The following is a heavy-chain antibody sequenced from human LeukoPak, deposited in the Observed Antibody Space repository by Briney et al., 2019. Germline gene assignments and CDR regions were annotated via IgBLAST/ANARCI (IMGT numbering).Heavy chain of an antibody. D-gene: IGHD3-16*02. CDR2: INHSGST. CDR1: GGSFSGYY. CDR3: ARAYYDYVWGSYRQAPKYYFDY. V-gene: IGHV4-34*01. J-gene: IGHJ4*02. Sequence: SETLSLTCAVYGGSFSGYYWSWIRQPPGKGLEWIGEINHSGSTNYNPSLKSRVTIPVDTSKNQFSLKLSSVTAADTAVYYCARAYYDYVWGSYRQAPKYYFDYWGQGTLVTVSS.